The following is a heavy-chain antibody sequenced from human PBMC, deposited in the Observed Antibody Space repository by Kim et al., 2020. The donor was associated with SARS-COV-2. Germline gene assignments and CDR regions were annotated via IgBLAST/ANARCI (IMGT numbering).Heavy chain of an antibody. CDR3: ARAGGIAVADYRPDY. D-gene: IGHD6-19*01. Sequence: DSVKGRFTISRDNAKNSLYLQMNSLRDEDTAVYYCARAGGIAVADYRPDYWGQGTLVTVSS. J-gene: IGHJ4*02. V-gene: IGHV3-48*02.